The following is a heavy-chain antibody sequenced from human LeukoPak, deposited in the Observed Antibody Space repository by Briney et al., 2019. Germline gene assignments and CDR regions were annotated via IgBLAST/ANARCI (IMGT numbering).Heavy chain of an antibody. CDR1: GFTFSSYG. J-gene: IGHJ4*02. CDR2: IWYDGSNK. V-gene: IGHV3-33*06. D-gene: IGHD3-22*01. Sequence: GRSLRLSCAASGFTFSSYGMHWVRQAPGKGLEWVAVIWYDGSNKYYADSVKGRFTISRDNSKSTLYLQMNSLRAEDTAVYYCAKDEVLYDSSGYPDYWGQGTLVSVSS. CDR3: AKDEVLYDSSGYPDY.